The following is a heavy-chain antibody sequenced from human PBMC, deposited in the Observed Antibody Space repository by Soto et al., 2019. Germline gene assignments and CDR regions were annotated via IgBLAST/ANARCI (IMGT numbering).Heavy chain of an antibody. V-gene: IGHV3-23*01. J-gene: IGHJ4*02. D-gene: IGHD7-27*01. CDR1: GFTFSSYA. CDR3: AKLYLQLGMGGDLDY. Sequence: VSGGGLVQPGGSLRLSCVVSGFTFSSYAMSWVRQAPGKGLEWVSSISHSVGATYYADSVKGRFTISRDNSKNTVYLQMNSLRAEDTAVYYCAKLYLQLGMGGDLDYWGQGSLVTVSS. CDR2: ISHSVGAT.